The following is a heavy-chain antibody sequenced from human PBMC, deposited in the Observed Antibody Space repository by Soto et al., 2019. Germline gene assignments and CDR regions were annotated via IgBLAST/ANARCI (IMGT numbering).Heavy chain of an antibody. J-gene: IGHJ6*02. CDR3: ARDSVAGGYYYYCAMDV. Sequence: EVQLVETGGGLIQPGGSLRLSCAASGFTVSSNYMSWVRQAPGKGLEWVSIIHSGGSTYYADFVKGRFTISRDNSKNTLYLQMFSLRDEDTAVYYCARDSVAGGYYYYCAMDVWGQGTTVTVSS. D-gene: IGHD3-16*01. V-gene: IGHV3-53*02. CDR2: IHSGGST. CDR1: GFTVSSNY.